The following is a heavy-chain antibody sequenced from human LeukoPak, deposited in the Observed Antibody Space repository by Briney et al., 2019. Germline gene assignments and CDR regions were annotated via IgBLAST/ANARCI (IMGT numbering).Heavy chain of an antibody. J-gene: IGHJ4*02. D-gene: IGHD2-15*01. CDR1: GFTFSDYY. V-gene: IGHV3-11*06. CDR3: ARSYCSGGSCYYAY. Sequence: GGSLRLSCAASGFTFSDYYMSWIRQAPGKGLEWVSYISSSSSYTNYADSVKGRFTISRDNAKNSLYLQMNSLRAEDTAVYYCARSYCSGGSCYYAYWGQGTLVTVSS. CDR2: ISSSSSYT.